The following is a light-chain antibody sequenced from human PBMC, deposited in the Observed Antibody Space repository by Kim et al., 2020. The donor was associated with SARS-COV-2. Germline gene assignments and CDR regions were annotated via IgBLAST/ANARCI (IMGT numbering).Light chain of an antibody. CDR1: QSVFYSSNNKNY. CDR2: WAS. J-gene: IGKJ2*01. CDR3: QQYYSDPHT. Sequence: DIVMTQSPDSLAVSLGERATINCKSSQSVFYSSNNKNYFAWYQQKPGQPPKLLIYWASTRESGVPDRFSGSGSATDFTLTISSLQAEDVAVYYCQQYYSDPHTFGQGTKLEI. V-gene: IGKV4-1*01.